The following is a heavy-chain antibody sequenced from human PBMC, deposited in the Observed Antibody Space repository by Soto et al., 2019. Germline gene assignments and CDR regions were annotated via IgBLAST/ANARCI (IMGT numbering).Heavy chain of an antibody. CDR3: AREGSAWFDP. V-gene: IGHV1-8*01. Sequence: ASVKVSCKASGYTFTSYDINWLRQATGQGLEWMGWMDPNSGNTGYAQKFQGRVTMTRNTSISTAYMELSSLRPEDTAVYYCAREGSAWFDPGGQGTMGRVSS. J-gene: IGHJ5*02. D-gene: IGHD6-25*01. CDR2: MDPNSGNT. CDR1: GYTFTSYD.